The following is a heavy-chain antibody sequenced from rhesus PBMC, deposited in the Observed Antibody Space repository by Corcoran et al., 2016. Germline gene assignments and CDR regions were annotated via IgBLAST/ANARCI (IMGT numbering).Heavy chain of an antibody. CDR1: GYTFPDSY. CDR2: VDTEDGRA. J-gene: IGHJ4*01. CDR3: ETDRSMTYY. V-gene: IGHV1-111*02. Sequence: EVQLVQSVAELKQPGASVKISCKASGYTFPDSYLHWVRPAPGTVLGWMGRVDTEDGRAIHAQKFQDSVTITAHTLTDTAYMELTSLRAEDSAVDYCETDRSMTYYWVQGVLVTVSS. D-gene: IGHD3-22*01.